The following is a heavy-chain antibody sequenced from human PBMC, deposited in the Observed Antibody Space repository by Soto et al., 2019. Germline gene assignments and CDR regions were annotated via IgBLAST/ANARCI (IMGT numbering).Heavy chain of an antibody. V-gene: IGHV3-30*18. CDR1: GFTFSSYG. J-gene: IGHJ3*02. CDR2: ISYDGSNK. Sequence: PGGSLRLSCAASGFTFSSYGMHWVRQAPGKGLEWVAVISYDGSNKYYADSVKGRFTISRDNSKNTLYLQMNSLRAEDTAVYYCANRGPEGAFDIWGQGTMVTVSS. CDR3: ANRGPEGAFDI.